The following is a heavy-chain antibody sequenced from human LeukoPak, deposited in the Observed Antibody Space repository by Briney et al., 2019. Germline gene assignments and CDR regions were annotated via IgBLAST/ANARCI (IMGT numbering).Heavy chain of an antibody. D-gene: IGHD3-10*01. Sequence: GRSLRLSCAASGFTFSSYAMHWVRQAPGKGLEWVAVISYDGSNKYYADSVKGRFTISRDNAKNSLYLQMNSLRAEDTAVYYCARGGSGSYSLDYWGQGTLVTVSS. CDR3: ARGGSGSYSLDY. J-gene: IGHJ4*02. CDR2: ISYDGSNK. V-gene: IGHV3-30-3*01. CDR1: GFTFSSYA.